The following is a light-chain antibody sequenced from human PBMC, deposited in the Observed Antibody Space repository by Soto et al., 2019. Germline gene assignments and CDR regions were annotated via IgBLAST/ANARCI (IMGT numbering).Light chain of an antibody. CDR1: RGIGNY. CDR2: AAS. CDR3: QKYDDAPLS. V-gene: IGKV1-27*01. Sequence: DIQMTQSPSSLSASVVDRVTLTYRASRGIGNYLAWYQQKPGKVPSVLIYAASTLQSGVSSRFSGSRAGTDFTLTISSLQPGDVATYYCQKYDDAPLSFGGGTKVDIK. J-gene: IGKJ4*01.